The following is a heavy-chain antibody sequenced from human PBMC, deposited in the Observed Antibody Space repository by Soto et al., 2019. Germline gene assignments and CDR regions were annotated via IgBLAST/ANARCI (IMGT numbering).Heavy chain of an antibody. CDR2: IYYSGST. V-gene: IGHV4-31*03. D-gene: IGHD5-12*01. CDR3: KGYSGYDPTDY. Sequence: QVQLQESGPGLVKPSQTLSLTCTVSGGSISSGGYYWSWIRQHPGKGLEWIGYIYYSGSTYYNPSLKSRVTISVDTSKNEFALKLSAVTAADTAVYYCKGYSGYDPTDYWGQGTLVTVSS. CDR1: GGSISSGGYY. J-gene: IGHJ4*02.